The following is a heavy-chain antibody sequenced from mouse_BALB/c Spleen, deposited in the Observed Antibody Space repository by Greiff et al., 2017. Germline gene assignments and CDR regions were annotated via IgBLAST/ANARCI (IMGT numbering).Heavy chain of an antibody. D-gene: IGHD1-1*01. J-gene: IGHJ1*01. CDR3: ARDYGSSHWYFDV. CDR2: IWGDGST. Sequence: VQLVESGPGLVAPSQSLSITCTVSGFSLTGYGVNWVRQPPGKGLEWLGMIWGDGSTDYNSALKSRLSISKDNSKSQVFLKMNSLQTDDTARYYCARDYGSSHWYFDVWGAGTTVTVSS. V-gene: IGHV2-6-7*01. CDR1: GFSLTGYG.